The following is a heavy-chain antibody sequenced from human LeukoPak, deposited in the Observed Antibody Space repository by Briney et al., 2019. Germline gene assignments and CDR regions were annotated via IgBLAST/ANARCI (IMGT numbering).Heavy chain of an antibody. CDR3: AKGGVYRSAFDY. CDR2: ISWNSGSI. V-gene: IGHV3-9*01. J-gene: IGHJ4*02. Sequence: GGSLRLSCAASGFTFDDYAMHWVRQAPGKGQEWVSGISWNSGSIGYADSVKGRFTISRDNAKNSLYLQMNSLRAEDTAVYYCAKGGVYRSAFDYWGQGTLVTVSS. CDR1: GFTFDDYA. D-gene: IGHD1-26*01.